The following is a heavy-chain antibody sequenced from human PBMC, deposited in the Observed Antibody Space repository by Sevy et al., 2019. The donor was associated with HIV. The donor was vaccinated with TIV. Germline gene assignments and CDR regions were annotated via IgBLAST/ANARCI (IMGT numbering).Heavy chain of an antibody. CDR2: ISSSGSTI. CDR1: GFTFSDYY. Sequence: GGCLRLSCAASGFTFSDYYMSWIRQAPGKGLEWVSYISSSGSTIYYADSVKGRFTISRDNAKNSLYLQMNSLIAEDTAVYYSARVGDTAMVTGPSYCYYGMDVWGQGTTVTVSS. CDR3: ARVGDTAMVTGPSYCYYGMDV. V-gene: IGHV3-11*01. J-gene: IGHJ6*02. D-gene: IGHD5-18*01.